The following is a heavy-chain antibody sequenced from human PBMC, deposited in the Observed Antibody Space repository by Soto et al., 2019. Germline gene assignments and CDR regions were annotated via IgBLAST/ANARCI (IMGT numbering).Heavy chain of an antibody. CDR1: GFTFSNHW. D-gene: IGHD1-26*01. J-gene: IGHJ3*01. CDR2: VNEVGTIT. Sequence: EVQLVXSGGGLVQPGGSLXLSCVASGFTFSNHWMHWVRQSPGQGLSGVSRVNEVGTITDYADFVEGRFTXSXXXXXXXXXXXXXXLXAEDTXLYYXARPRSKSSSGFDLWGQXX. V-gene: IGHV3-74*01. CDR3: ARPRSKSSSGFDL.